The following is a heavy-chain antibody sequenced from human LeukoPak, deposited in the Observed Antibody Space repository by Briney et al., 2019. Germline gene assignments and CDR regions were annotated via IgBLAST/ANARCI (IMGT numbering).Heavy chain of an antibody. CDR1: GYSISGGYY. CDR2: IFHSGTT. J-gene: IGHJ1*01. V-gene: IGHV4-38-2*01. Sequence: SETLSLTCGVSGYSISGGYYWGWIRQPPGKGLEWIGSIFHSGTTYYNPSLKRRITISGDKSKNQFSLKLSTVTAADTAIYYCARVSGIPGYIQVCSQGSLVTAPS. CDR3: ARVSGIPGYIQV. D-gene: IGHD1-26*01.